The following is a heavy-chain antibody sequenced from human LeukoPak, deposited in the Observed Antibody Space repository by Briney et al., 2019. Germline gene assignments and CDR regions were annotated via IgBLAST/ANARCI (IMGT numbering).Heavy chain of an antibody. Sequence: GASVKVSCKASGYTFTGYHMHWVRQAPGQGLEWMGRINPNSGDTNYAQKFQGRVAMTRDTSISTAFMELTRLRSDDTAVYYCARDYCSSTSCVFDYWGQGTLVTVSS. CDR2: INPNSGDT. CDR3: ARDYCSSTSCVFDY. V-gene: IGHV1-2*06. J-gene: IGHJ4*02. D-gene: IGHD2-2*01. CDR1: GYTFTGYH.